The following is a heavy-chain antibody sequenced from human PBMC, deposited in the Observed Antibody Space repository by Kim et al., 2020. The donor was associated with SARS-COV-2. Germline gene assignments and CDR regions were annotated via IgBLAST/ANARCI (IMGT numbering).Heavy chain of an antibody. CDR3: ARRPSNYDILTGYFDY. CDR1: GGSISSSNW. Sequence: SETLSLTCAVSGGSISSSNWWSWVRQPPGKGLEWIGEIYHSGSTNYNPSLKSRVTISVDKSKNQFSLKLSSVTAADTAVYYCARRPSNYDILTGYFDYWGQGTLVTVSS. CDR2: IYHSGST. D-gene: IGHD3-9*01. J-gene: IGHJ4*02. V-gene: IGHV4-4*02.